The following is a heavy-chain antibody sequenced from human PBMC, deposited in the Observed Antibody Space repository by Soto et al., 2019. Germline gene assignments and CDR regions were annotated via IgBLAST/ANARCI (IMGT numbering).Heavy chain of an antibody. D-gene: IGHD3-10*01. CDR2: ISAYNGNT. CDR3: ARDKAVMNAAINMAY. CDR1: GYTFTSYG. J-gene: IGHJ4*02. Sequence: QVQLVQSGGEVKKPGASVKVSCKASGYTFTSYGISWVRQAPGQGLEWMGRISAYNGNTNYAQKLQGRVTMTTDTSTSTAYMELRSLTSEDTAVYYCARDKAVMNAAINMAYWGQGTLVAVSS. V-gene: IGHV1-18*01.